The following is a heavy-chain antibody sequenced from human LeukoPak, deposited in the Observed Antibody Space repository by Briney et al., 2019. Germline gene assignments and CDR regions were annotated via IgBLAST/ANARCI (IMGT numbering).Heavy chain of an antibody. CDR2: MNPSSGLT. Sequence: PAASVKVSCKTSGYTFTSYDINWVRQATGQGLEWMGWMNPSSGLTGYAQKFQGRVTMTRSTSISTAYMELSSLISEDTAVYFCARGEASLDHEYFQHWGQGTLVTVSS. J-gene: IGHJ1*01. V-gene: IGHV1-8*01. CDR1: GYTFTSYD. CDR3: ARGEASLDHEYFQH. D-gene: IGHD2-21*01.